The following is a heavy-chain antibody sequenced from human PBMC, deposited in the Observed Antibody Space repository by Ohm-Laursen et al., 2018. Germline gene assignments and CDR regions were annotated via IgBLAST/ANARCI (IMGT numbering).Heavy chain of an antibody. V-gene: IGHV3-74*01. D-gene: IGHD5-18*01. Sequence: SLRLSCSASGFTVSSNYMSWVRQTPGKGLVWVSRINSDGSSTSYADPVKGRFTISRDNAKNTLYLQMNSLRAEDTAVYYCARVGRGYHNNYYYYGMDVWGQGTTVTVSS. CDR1: GFTVSSNY. J-gene: IGHJ6*02. CDR3: ARVGRGYHNNYYYYGMDV. CDR2: INSDGSST.